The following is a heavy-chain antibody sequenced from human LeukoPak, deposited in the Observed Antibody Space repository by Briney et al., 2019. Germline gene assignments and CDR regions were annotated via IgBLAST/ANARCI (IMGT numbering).Heavy chain of an antibody. Sequence: GGSLRLSCTGSGFTFSDYFMTWIRQAPGKGLEYIPFITSSGATTYYADSVKGRFTISRDNAKNSLYLQVDSLRAEDTAVYYCARGDEGDTTVLRGGYFDYWGQGTLVTVSS. J-gene: IGHJ4*02. CDR1: GFTFSDYF. D-gene: IGHD4-17*01. V-gene: IGHV3-11*04. CDR2: ITSSGATT. CDR3: ARGDEGDTTVLRGGYFDY.